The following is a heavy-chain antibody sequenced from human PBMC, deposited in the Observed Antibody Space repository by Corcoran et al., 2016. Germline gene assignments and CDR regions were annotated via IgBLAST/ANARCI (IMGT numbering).Heavy chain of an antibody. Sequence: QVQLVESGGGVVQPGRSLRLSCAISGFTFRNYDMHWVRQAPGKGLEWVAFISYDGTNKYYAESVKGRFTISRDNSKSTLYLQVKSLRVEDTAVFYCARSRGHVPNYYHYAMDVWGQGSMVTVSS. J-gene: IGHJ6*02. CDR2: ISYDGTNK. CDR1: GFTFRNYD. D-gene: IGHD2-2*01. CDR3: ARSRGHVPNYYHYAMDV. V-gene: IGHV3-30*03.